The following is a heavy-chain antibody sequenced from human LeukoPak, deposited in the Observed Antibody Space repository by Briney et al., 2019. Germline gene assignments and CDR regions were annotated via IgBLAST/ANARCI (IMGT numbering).Heavy chain of an antibody. J-gene: IGHJ5*02. CDR2: MSAYNGST. Sequence: ASVKLSCTASGCTFTSYGISWVRQAPGQGLEWMGCMSAYNGSTNYAHKLQGRVTMTTDNSTNTHYLQLMSLRSDDTAVYYYSRVAEDYGSGWYVFHRSQQINCFDPWGQGTLVTVSS. D-gene: IGHD6-19*01. V-gene: IGHV1-18*01. CDR1: GCTFTSYG. CDR3: SRVAEDYGSGWYVFHRSQQINCFDP.